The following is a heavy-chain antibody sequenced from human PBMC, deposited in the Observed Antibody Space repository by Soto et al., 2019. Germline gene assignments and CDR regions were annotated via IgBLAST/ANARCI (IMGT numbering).Heavy chain of an antibody. CDR2: INHSGST. Sequence: SETLSLTCAVFGTSFSGFYWSWIRQPPGKGLEWIGEINHSGSTNYNPSLKSRVTISVDTSKNQFSLKLSSVTAADTAVYYCARVMVAAAGMHSPSYYYYGMDVWGQGTTVTVSS. CDR1: GTSFSGFY. CDR3: ARVMVAAAGMHSPSYYYYGMDV. V-gene: IGHV4-34*01. J-gene: IGHJ6*02. D-gene: IGHD6-13*01.